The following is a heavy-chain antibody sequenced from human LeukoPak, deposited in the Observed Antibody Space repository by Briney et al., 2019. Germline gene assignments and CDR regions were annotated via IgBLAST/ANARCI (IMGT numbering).Heavy chain of an antibody. CDR3: ARDRCSSTNCYTGYYYGTDV. CDR2: IYYSGSP. CDR1: GVSVTSDSYY. D-gene: IGHD2-2*02. Sequence: PSETLSLTCTVSGVSVTSDSYYWSWIRQPPGQGLEWIGFIYYSGSPTYNPSLKSRGTISMETVKNQFSLKLNSVTAADTAVYYCARDRCSSTNCYTGYYYGTDVWGQRTEVTVSS. V-gene: IGHV4-61*01. J-gene: IGHJ6*02.